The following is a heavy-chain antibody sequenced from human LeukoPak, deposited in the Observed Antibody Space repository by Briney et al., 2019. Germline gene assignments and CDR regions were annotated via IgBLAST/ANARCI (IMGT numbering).Heavy chain of an antibody. Sequence: GGSLRLSCAASGFTFSSYAMSWVRQAPGKGLEWVSGISGSGGSTYYADSVKGRFTISRDNSKNTLYLQMNSLRAEDTAVYYCAKGLNIAVAENWGQGTLVTVSS. D-gene: IGHD6-19*01. CDR2: ISGSGGST. J-gene: IGHJ4*02. V-gene: IGHV3-23*01. CDR1: GFTFSSYA. CDR3: AKGLNIAVAEN.